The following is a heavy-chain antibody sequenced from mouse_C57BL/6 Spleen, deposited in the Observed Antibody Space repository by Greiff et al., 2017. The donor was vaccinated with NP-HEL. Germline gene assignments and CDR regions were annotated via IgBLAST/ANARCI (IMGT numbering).Heavy chain of an antibody. CDR3: ARFPEYYGSSFDY. CDR2: INYDGSST. CDR1: GFTFSDYY. D-gene: IGHD1-1*01. Sequence: EVMLVESEGGLVQPGSSMKLSCTASGFTFSDYYMAWVRQVPEKGLEWVANINYDGSSTYYLDSLKSRFIISRDNAKNILYLQMSSLKSEDTATYYCARFPEYYGSSFDYWGQGTTLTVSS. J-gene: IGHJ2*01. V-gene: IGHV5-16*01.